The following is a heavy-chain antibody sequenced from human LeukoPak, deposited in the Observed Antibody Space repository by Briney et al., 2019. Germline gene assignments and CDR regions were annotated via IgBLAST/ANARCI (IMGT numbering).Heavy chain of an antibody. CDR1: GFTFSSYA. V-gene: IGHV3-23*01. CDR2: ISGSGGST. CDR3: AKGQLPAGYFDY. D-gene: IGHD2-2*01. J-gene: IGHJ4*02. Sequence: GGSLRLSCAASGFTFSSYAMSWVRQAPGKGLEWVSAISGSGGSTYYADSVRGRFTISRDNSKNTLYLQMNSLRAEDTAVYYCAKGQLPAGYFDYWGRGTLVTVSS.